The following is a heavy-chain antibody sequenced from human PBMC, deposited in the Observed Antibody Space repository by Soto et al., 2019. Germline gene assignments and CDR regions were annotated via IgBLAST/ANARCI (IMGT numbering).Heavy chain of an antibody. CDR2: ISYDGSNK. V-gene: IGHV3-30-3*01. CDR3: ARDFSCLLVDGVCYTFDY. D-gene: IGHD2-8*01. CDR1: GFTFSSYA. J-gene: IGHJ4*02. Sequence: PGGSLRLSCAASGFTFSSYAMHWVRQAPGKGLEWVAVISYDGSNKYYADSVKGRFTISRDNSKNTLCLQMNSLRAEDTAVYYCARDFSCLLVDGVCYTFDYWGQGTLVTVSS.